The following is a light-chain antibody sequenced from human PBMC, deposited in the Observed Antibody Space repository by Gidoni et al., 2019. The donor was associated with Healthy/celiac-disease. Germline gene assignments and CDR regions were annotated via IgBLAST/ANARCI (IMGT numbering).Light chain of an antibody. CDR2: DAS. J-gene: IGKJ4*01. Sequence: DIQMTQSPSSLSASVGDRVTITCQASHDISNYLNWYQQKPEKAPKLLIYDASNLETGVPSRFSGSGSGTDFTFTISSLQPEDIATYYCQQNDNLPLTFGEGTKVEIK. CDR1: HDISNY. CDR3: QQNDNLPLT. V-gene: IGKV1-33*01.